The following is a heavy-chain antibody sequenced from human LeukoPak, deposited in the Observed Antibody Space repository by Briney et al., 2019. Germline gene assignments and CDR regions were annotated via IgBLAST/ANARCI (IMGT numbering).Heavy chain of an antibody. Sequence: GGSLRLSCAASGFTFSSDWMHWVRHAPGKGLVWVSRINSDGSSTSYADSVKGRFTISRDNAKNTLYLQMNSLRAEDTAVYYCARGIFSNWFDPWGQGALVTVSS. V-gene: IGHV3-74*01. CDR1: GFTFSSDW. CDR3: ARGIFSNWFDP. CDR2: INSDGSST. J-gene: IGHJ5*02.